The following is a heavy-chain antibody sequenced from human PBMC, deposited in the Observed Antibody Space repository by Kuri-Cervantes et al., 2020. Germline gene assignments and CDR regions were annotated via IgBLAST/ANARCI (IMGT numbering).Heavy chain of an antibody. CDR2: ISSSSSTI. Sequence: GESLKISCAASGFTFRSYSMNWVRQAPGKGLEWVSYISSSSSTIYYADSVKGRFTISRDNAKNSLYLQMNSLRAEDTAVYYCARDVGKRIFDYWGQGTLVTVSS. V-gene: IGHV3-48*01. CDR1: GFTFRSYS. J-gene: IGHJ4*02. D-gene: IGHD1-26*01. CDR3: ARDVGKRIFDY.